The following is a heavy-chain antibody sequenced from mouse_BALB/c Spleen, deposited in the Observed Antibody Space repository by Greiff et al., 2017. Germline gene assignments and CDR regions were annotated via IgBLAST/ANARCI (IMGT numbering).Heavy chain of an antibody. CDR3: ARGVGRPYWDFDV. Sequence: EVKLMESGPGLVKPSQSLSLTCTVTGYSITSDYAWHWIRQFPGNKLEWMGYISYSGSTSYNPSLNSRISITRDTSKNQFFLQLNSVTTEDTATYYCARGVGRPYWDFDVWGAGTTVTVSS. CDR1: GYSITSDYA. J-gene: IGHJ1*01. D-gene: IGHD4-1*01. V-gene: IGHV3-2*02. CDR2: ISYSGST.